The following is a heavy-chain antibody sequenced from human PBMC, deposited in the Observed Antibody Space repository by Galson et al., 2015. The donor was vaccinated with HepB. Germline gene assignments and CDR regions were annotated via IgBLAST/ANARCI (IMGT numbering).Heavy chain of an antibody. CDR3: AGRMGAPLGELSLDSSFWD. V-gene: IGHV4-34*01. D-gene: IGHD3-16*02. CDR2: INHSGST. J-gene: IGHJ4*02. CDR1: GGSFSGYY. Sequence: ETLSLTCAVYGGSFSGYYWSWIRQPPGKGLEWIGEINHSGSTNYNPSLKSRVTISVDTSKNQFSLKLSSVTAADTAVYYCAGRMGAPLGELSLDSSFWDWGQGTLVTVSS.